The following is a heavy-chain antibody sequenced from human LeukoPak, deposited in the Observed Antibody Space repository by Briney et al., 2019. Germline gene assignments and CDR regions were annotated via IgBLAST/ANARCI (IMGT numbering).Heavy chain of an antibody. CDR3: ARGGITPHYYYYYMDV. CDR1: GYTFTSYG. D-gene: IGHD1-14*01. V-gene: IGHV1-46*01. Sequence: GASVKVSCKASGYTFTSYGISWVRQAPGQGLEWMGIINPSGGSTSYAQKFQGRVTMTRDTSTSTVYMELSSLRSEDTAVYYCARGGITPHYYYYYMDVWGKGTTVTVSS. J-gene: IGHJ6*03. CDR2: INPSGGST.